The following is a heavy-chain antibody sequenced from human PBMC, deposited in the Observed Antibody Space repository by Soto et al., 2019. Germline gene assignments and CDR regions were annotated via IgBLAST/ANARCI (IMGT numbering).Heavy chain of an antibody. V-gene: IGHV4-30-4*01. Sequence: QVQLQESGPGLVKPSQTLSLTCTVSGGSFSVSDCYWNWIRQPPGKGLEWIGYIYYSGSTYYNPSLSGRVTISVDRSKSQFSLELSSVTAADTAVYYCARAYGDYDHYDSWGQGTLVTVPS. J-gene: IGHJ4*02. D-gene: IGHD4-17*01. CDR2: IYYSGST. CDR1: GGSFSVSDCY. CDR3: ARAYGDYDHYDS.